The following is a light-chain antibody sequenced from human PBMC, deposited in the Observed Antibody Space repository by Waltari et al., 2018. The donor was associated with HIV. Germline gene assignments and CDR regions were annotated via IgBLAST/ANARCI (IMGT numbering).Light chain of an antibody. V-gene: IGLV1-47*01. CDR2: RTN. CDR1: SSNIGSNY. CDR3: AAWDDSLSGVV. J-gene: IGLJ2*01. Sequence: QSVLTQPPSASGTPGQWVTISCSGSSSNIGSNYVYWYKQLPGTAPKLLIYRTNQRPSGVPDRFSGSKAGTSASLAISGLRSEDEGDYSCAAWDDSLSGVVFGGGTKLTVL.